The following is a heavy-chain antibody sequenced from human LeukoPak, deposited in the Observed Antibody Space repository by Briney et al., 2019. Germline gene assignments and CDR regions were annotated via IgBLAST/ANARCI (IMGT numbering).Heavy chain of an antibody. CDR3: AKAGAPIWYFDY. CDR2: ISWNSGSI. Sequence: GGSLRLSCAASGFTFDDYAMHWVRQVPGEGLEWVSGISWNSGSIGYADSVKGRFTISRDNAKNSLYLQMNSLRVDDTALYYCAKAGAPIWYFDYWGQGALVTVSS. J-gene: IGHJ4*02. D-gene: IGHD1-26*01. CDR1: GFTFDDYA. V-gene: IGHV3-9*01.